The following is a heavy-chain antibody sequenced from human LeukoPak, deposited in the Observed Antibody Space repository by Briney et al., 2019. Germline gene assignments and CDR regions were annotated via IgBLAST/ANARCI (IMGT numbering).Heavy chain of an antibody. V-gene: IGHV1-2*02. CDR3: ARDRHAWYRSSWSVDY. CDR1: GYTFTGYY. D-gene: IGHD6-13*01. Sequence: ASVKVSCKASGYTFTGYYMPWVRQAPGQGLGWVGWINPNSGDTNYAQNFQGRVTMTRDTSISTAYIELSRLRSDDTAVSYCARDRHAWYRSSWSVDYWGQGTLVTVSS. CDR2: INPNSGDT. J-gene: IGHJ4*02.